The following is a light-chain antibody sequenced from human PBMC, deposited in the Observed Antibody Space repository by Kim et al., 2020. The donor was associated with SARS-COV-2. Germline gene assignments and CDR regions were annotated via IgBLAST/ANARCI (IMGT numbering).Light chain of an antibody. CDR3: QAWDCSSDLYV. CDR2: FDS. J-gene: IGLJ1*01. Sequence: SYELTQPPSVSVAPGKTARITCGGNNIGSKSVHWYQQKPGQAPALVIHFDSDRPSGIPDPFSGSNSGYTATFTISRVEAGAEDASYSQAWDCSSDLYVFG. V-gene: IGLV3-21*04. CDR1: NIGSKS.